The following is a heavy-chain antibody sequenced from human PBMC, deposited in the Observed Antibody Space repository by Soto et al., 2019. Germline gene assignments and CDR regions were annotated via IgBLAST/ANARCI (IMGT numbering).Heavy chain of an antibody. CDR1: GFTFSSYG. V-gene: IGHV3-33*01. D-gene: IGHD5-18*01. CDR3: ARDQESDTPMPGY. J-gene: IGHJ4*02. Sequence: VGSLRLSCAASGFTFSSYGMHWVRQAPGKGMEWVAVIWYDGSNKYYADSVKGRVTVSRDNSKNRLYLQMNSLRAEDTAVYYCARDQESDTPMPGYWGQGTLVTVSS. CDR2: IWYDGSNK.